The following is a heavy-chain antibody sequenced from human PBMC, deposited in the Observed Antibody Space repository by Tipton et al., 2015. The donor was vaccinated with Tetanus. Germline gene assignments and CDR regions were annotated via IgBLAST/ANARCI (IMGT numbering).Heavy chain of an antibody. CDR1: GFTFSDYG. Sequence: CAASGFTFSDYGMNWVRQTPGKGLEWVAVIWFDGSKTYYADSLKGRFSISRDNSKNMLYLQMSSLRPEDTAVYFCARAADYYDSSGYPQNRHAFDIWGQGTVVTVSS. J-gene: IGHJ3*02. CDR3: ARAADYYDSSGYPQNRHAFDI. CDR2: IWFDGSKT. D-gene: IGHD3-22*01. V-gene: IGHV3-33*01.